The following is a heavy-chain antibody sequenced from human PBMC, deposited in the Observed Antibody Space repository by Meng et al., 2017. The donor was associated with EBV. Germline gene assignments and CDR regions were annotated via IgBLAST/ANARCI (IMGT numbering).Heavy chain of an antibody. V-gene: IGHV1-3*01. CDR2: INVGVGYT. D-gene: IGHD2-21*01. CDR1: GYAFTSYI. Sequence: VQLVQSGAEVKNPGASVKVSCKASGYAFTSYILHWVRQAPGQRLEWMGWINVGVGYTKYSQKFQGRVTISSDTSATTGYMELSSLRSEDTAVYYCVRGPPVGVPGPGDYWGQGTLVTASS. J-gene: IGHJ4*02. CDR3: VRGPPVGVPGPGDY.